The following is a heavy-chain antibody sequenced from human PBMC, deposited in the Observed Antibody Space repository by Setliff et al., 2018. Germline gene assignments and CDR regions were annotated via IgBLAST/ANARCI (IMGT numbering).Heavy chain of an antibody. D-gene: IGHD3-22*01. V-gene: IGHV1-2*02. CDR1: GYIFNDFY. CDR2: ISPKSGGT. J-gene: IGHJ4*02. CDR3: VRGPGPRVVVAMPFDH. Sequence: ASVKVSCKASGYIFNDFYIHWVRQAPGQGLEWMGWISPKSGGTNYGQKFQGRVTMTRDTSISTVYMELSRLRSDDTAAYYCVRGPGPRVVVAMPFDHWGQGALVTVSS.